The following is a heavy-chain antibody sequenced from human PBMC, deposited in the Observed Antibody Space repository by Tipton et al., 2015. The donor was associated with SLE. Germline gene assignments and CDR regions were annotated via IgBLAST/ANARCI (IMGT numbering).Heavy chain of an antibody. V-gene: IGHV4-59*01. J-gene: IGHJ3*02. D-gene: IGHD2-2*02. Sequence: TLSLTCTVSGGSISRYSWSWIRQPPGKGLEWIGYIYYSGSTNYNPSLKSRVTISVDTSKNQFSLKLSSVTAADTAVYYCAREAAISPVDAFDIWGQGTMVSVSS. CDR3: AREAAISPVDAFDI. CDR2: IYYSGST. CDR1: GGSISRYS.